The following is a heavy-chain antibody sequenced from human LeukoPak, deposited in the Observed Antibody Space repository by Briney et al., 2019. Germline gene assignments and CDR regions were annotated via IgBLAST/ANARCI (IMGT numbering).Heavy chain of an antibody. D-gene: IGHD3-10*01. Sequence: GGSLRLSCAASGFTFSSYGIHWVRQAPGKGLEWVAFIRYDGSNKYHADSEKGRFTISRDNSKNTVYLQMNSLRAEDTAVYFCAKGVWFGDQPASDYWGQGTLVTVSS. V-gene: IGHV3-30*02. CDR2: IRYDGSNK. CDR3: AKGVWFGDQPASDY. CDR1: GFTFSSYG. J-gene: IGHJ4*02.